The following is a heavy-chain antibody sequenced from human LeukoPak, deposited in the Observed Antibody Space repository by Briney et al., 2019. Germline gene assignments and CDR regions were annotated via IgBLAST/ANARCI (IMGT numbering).Heavy chain of an antibody. J-gene: IGHJ6*03. CDR3: ARAFYPGYYSYMAV. Sequence: WVRQTPGKGLEWIGSIYYSGNTYYNASLKSRVTISVDTSKNPFSLTLSSVTAADTAVYYCARAFYPGYYSYMAVWGKGTTVTVSS. CDR2: IYYSGNT. V-gene: IGHV4-39*07. D-gene: IGHD3-3*02.